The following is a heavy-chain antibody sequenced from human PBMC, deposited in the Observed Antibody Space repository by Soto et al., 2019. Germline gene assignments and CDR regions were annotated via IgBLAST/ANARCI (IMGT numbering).Heavy chain of an antibody. CDR1: GFTFSSYG. J-gene: IGHJ6*02. CDR2: IWYDGSNK. CDR3: ASSGADYYYYGMDV. Sequence: RRLSCAASGFTFSSYGMHWVRQAPGKGLEWVAVIWYDGSNKYYADSVKGRFTISRDNSKNTLYLQMDSLRAEDTAVYYCASSGADYYYYGMDVWGQGTTVTVSS. V-gene: IGHV3-33*01. D-gene: IGHD4-17*01.